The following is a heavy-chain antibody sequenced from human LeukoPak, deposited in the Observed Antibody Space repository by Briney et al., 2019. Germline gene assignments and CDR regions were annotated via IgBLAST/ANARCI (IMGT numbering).Heavy chain of an antibody. CDR2: INPNSGGT. CDR3: ARDYGSGSYYLQRGYGLDY. D-gene: IGHD3-10*01. Sequence: GASVKVSCKASGYTFTGYYMHWVRQAPGQGLEWMGWINPNSGGTNYAQKFQGWVTMTRDTSISTAYMELSRLRSDDTAVYYCARDYGSGSYYLQRGYGLDYWGQGTLVTVSS. CDR1: GYTFTGYY. J-gene: IGHJ4*02. V-gene: IGHV1-2*04.